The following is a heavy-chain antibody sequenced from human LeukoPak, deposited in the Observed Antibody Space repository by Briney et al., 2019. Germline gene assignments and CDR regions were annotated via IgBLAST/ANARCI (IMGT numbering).Heavy chain of an antibody. Sequence: GGSLRLSCAASGFTFSDYSTNWVRRAPGRGLEWISYIGLASGFVSYADSVKGRFTISSDTARNSVYLQMNSLRAEDTAVYYCARDHNWAFDSWGQGTLVTVSS. CDR1: GFTFSDYS. V-gene: IGHV3-21*05. D-gene: IGHD1-20*01. J-gene: IGHJ4*02. CDR2: IGLASGFV. CDR3: ARDHNWAFDS.